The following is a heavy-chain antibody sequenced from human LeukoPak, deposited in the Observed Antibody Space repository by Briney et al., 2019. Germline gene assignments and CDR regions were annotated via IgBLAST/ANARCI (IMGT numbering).Heavy chain of an antibody. CDR3: ARVMEGDYGAMDV. CDR2: IYYSGST. CDR1: GSSISSYY. Sequence: SETLSLTCTVSGSSISSYYWSWIRQPPGKGLEWIGYIYYSGSTTYNPSLKSRVTISVDTSKNQFSLKLSSVTAADTAVYYCARVMEGDYGAMDVWGQGTPVTVSS. V-gene: IGHV4-59*01. D-gene: IGHD3-3*01. J-gene: IGHJ6*02.